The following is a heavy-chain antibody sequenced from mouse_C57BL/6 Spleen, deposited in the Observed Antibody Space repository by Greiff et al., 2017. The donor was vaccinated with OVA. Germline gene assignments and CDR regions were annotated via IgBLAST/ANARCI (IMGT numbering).Heavy chain of an antibody. J-gene: IGHJ3*01. CDR1: GFTFNTYA. D-gene: IGHD2-5*01. CDR2: IRSKSSNYAT. Sequence: EVQLVESGGGLVQPKGSLKLSCAASGFTFNTYAMHWVRQAPGKGLEWVARIRSKSSNYATYYADSVKDRFTISRDDSQSMLYLQMNNRKTEDAAMDYCVRDSNYVSFAYWGQGTLVTVSA. V-gene: IGHV10-3*01. CDR3: VRDSNYVSFAY.